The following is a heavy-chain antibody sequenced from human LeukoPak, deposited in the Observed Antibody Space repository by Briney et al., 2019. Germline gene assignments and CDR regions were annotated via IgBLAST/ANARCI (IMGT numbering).Heavy chain of an antibody. V-gene: IGHV3-53*01. J-gene: IGHJ4*02. CDR3: ARTGGQQLADFDY. CDR2: IYSGGST. Sequence: GGSLRLSCAASGFTVSSNYMSWVRQAPGKGLEWVAVIYSGGSTYYADSVKGRFTISRDNSKNTLYLQMNSLRAEDTAVYYCARTGGQQLADFDYWGQGTLVTVPS. CDR1: GFTVSSNY. D-gene: IGHD6-6*01.